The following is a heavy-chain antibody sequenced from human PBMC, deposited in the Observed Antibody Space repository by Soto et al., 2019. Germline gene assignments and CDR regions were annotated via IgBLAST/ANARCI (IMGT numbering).Heavy chain of an antibody. CDR2: IYYNGNT. CDR1: GGSISSGGYY. D-gene: IGHD2-15*01. J-gene: IGHJ5*02. Sequence: SETLSLTCTASGGSISSGGYYWSWIRQHPGRGLEWIGYIYYNGNTYYNPSLKSRVTVSVDTSKNQFSLNVRSVTAADTAVYYCARCSLVVIPVPVFYPWGQGTLVTVSS. CDR3: ARCSLVVIPVPVFYP. V-gene: IGHV4-31*03.